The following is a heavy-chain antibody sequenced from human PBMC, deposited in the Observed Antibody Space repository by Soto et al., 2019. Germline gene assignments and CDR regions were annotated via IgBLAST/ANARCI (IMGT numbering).Heavy chain of an antibody. CDR3: ARDRRIYSSSWYYYYSYMDA. V-gene: IGHV1-18*01. J-gene: IGHJ6*03. D-gene: IGHD6-13*01. Sequence: ASVKVSCKASGYAFTSYGISWVRQAPGQGLEWMGWISAYNGNTNYAQKLQGRVTMTTDTSTSTAYMELRSLRSDDTAVYYCARDRRIYSSSWYYYYSYMDAWGKGTKVTVSS. CDR1: GYAFTSYG. CDR2: ISAYNGNT.